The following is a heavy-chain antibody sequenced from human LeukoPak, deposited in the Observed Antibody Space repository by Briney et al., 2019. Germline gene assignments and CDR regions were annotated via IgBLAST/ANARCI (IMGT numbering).Heavy chain of an antibody. J-gene: IGHJ5*02. Sequence: SETLSLTCAVSGGSISSSNWWSWVRQPPGKGLEWIGSIYYSGSTYYNPSLKSRVTISVDTSKNQFSLKLSSVTAADTAVYYCARDPIAVAGGDWFDPWGQGTLVTVSS. CDR3: ARDPIAVAGGDWFDP. D-gene: IGHD6-19*01. CDR2: IYYSGST. V-gene: IGHV4-4*02. CDR1: GGSISSSNW.